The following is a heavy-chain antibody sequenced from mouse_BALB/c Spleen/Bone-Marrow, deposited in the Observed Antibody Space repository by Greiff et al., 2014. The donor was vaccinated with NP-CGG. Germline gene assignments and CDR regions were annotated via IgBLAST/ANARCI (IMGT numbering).Heavy chain of an antibody. Sequence: VQLQQPGAELARPGASVKLSCKASGYTFTSYWMQWVKQRPGQGLEWIGAIYPGDGDTRYTQKFKGKATLTADKSSSTAYMQLSSLASEDSAVYYCARDGNYPAWFAYWGQGTLVTVSA. CDR2: IYPGDGDT. J-gene: IGHJ3*01. CDR3: ARDGNYPAWFAY. V-gene: IGHV1-87*01. D-gene: IGHD2-1*01. CDR1: GYTFTSYW.